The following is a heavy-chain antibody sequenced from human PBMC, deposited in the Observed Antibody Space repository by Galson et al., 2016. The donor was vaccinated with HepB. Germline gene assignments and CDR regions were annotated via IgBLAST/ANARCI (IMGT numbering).Heavy chain of an antibody. J-gene: IGHJ4*02. CDR2: TYYRSKWYY. CDR3: AREGAVAGSSFDY. Sequence: CAISGDSVSTNSAAWHWIRQSPSRGLEWLGRTYYRSKWYYDYAVAVKSRISVNPDTSKNQFSLHLNSVTPEDTAVYYCAREGAVAGSSFDYWGQGTLVTVSS. CDR1: GDSVSTNSAA. D-gene: IGHD6-19*01. V-gene: IGHV6-1*01.